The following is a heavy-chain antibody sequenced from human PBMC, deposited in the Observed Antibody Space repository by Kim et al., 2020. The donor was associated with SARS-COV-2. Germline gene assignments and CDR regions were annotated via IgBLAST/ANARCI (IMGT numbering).Heavy chain of an antibody. Sequence: GGSLRLSCAASGFTVSNNYMTWIRQAPGKGLEWVSVIYDDGTTHYADSIKGRFTISRDNPKNTLYLQMNSLSVEDTAVYYCARGARFSAAFDFWGQGTL. J-gene: IGHJ4*02. CDR3: ARGARFSAAFDF. CDR1: GFTVSNNY. V-gene: IGHV3-53*01. CDR2: IYDDGTT. D-gene: IGHD3-3*01.